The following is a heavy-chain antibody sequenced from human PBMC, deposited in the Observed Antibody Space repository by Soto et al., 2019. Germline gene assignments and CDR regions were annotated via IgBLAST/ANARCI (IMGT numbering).Heavy chain of an antibody. V-gene: IGHV3-30*18. CDR1: VFTCTSHA. Sequence: GSLRLSGPASVFTCTSHAMHWVRQTPGKGLEWVAAISYDEIDKKYASSVKGRFTVSRDNVKNTLSLQMNSLRPEDTAVYYCAKDSGYQLPDNYFYYGLDVWGQGTTVTVSS. D-gene: IGHD2-2*01. CDR2: ISYDEIDK. J-gene: IGHJ6*02. CDR3: AKDSGYQLPDNYFYYGLDV.